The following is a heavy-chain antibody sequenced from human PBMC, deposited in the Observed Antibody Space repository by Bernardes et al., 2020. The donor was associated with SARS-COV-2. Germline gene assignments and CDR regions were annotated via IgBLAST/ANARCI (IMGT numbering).Heavy chain of an antibody. CDR2: INGDGSAT. CDR1: GFTFNSYY. V-gene: IGHV3-74*01. J-gene: IGHJ4*02. D-gene: IGHD1-26*01. CDR3: ARGSGNYYFDY. Sequence: GGSLRLSCVASGFTFNSYYIHWVRQVPDKGLVWVSRINGDGSATNYADSVKGRFTISRDNARNTVYLQMNSLRGEDTAVYYCARGSGNYYFDYWGQGTLLTVSS.